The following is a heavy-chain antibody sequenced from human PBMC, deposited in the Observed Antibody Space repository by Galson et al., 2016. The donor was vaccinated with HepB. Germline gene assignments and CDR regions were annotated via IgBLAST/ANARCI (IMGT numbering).Heavy chain of an antibody. J-gene: IGHJ4*02. Sequence: SVKVSCTAPGFTFRTFAMHWVRQAPGKGLEWVAGIGPVSNKKYYVPYAQGRVTVSGDNSKNTRYLPMNTLGVEDTAVYYCARGDPWYSSGWGPDYWGQGTLVSVSS. D-gene: IGHD6-19*01. CDR3: ARGDPWYSSGWGPDY. CDR1: GFTFRTFA. V-gene: IGHV3-30-3*01. CDR2: IGPVSNKK.